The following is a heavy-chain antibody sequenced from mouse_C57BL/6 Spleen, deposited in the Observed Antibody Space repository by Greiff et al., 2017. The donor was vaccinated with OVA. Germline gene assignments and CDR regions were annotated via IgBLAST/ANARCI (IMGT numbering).Heavy chain of an antibody. D-gene: IGHD1-1*01. CDR1: GFSLTSYG. CDR2: ICSGGST. J-gene: IGHJ1*03. V-gene: IGHV2-2*02. Sequence: VKLMESGPGLVQPSQCLSITCTVSGFSLTSYGVHWVRQSPGKGLEWLGVICSGGSTDYYAAFISRLSISKYSSKRQVIFKMNSLQANDTAIYNCARNYGSSLYWYFDVWGTGTTVTVAS. CDR3: ARNYGSSLYWYFDV.